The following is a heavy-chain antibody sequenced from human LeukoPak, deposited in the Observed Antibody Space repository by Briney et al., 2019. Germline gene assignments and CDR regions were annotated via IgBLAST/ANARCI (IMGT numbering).Heavy chain of an antibody. Sequence: ASVKVSCKASGYTFTGYYMHWVRQAPGQGLEWMGWINPNSGGTNYAQKFQGRVTMTRDTSISTAYMELSRLRSDDTAVYYCARGLIAAAGTSHYYYYYMDVWGKGTTVTVSS. J-gene: IGHJ6*03. D-gene: IGHD6-13*01. CDR3: ARGLIAAAGTSHYYYYYMDV. V-gene: IGHV1-2*02. CDR1: GYTFTGYY. CDR2: INPNSGGT.